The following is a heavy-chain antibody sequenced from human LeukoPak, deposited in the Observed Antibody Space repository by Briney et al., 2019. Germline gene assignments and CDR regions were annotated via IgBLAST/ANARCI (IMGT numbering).Heavy chain of an antibody. CDR3: ARGRGRQVGARWHPDTHHDY. J-gene: IGHJ4*02. D-gene: IGHD4/OR15-4a*01. CDR2: IHYPEST. Sequence: KASETLSLTCAVSGFSISSGYFWGWIRRPPGKGLEWIGTIHYPESTYYNPSLNSRLTISIDTSKNHFPLKLSSVTAADTALYYCARGRGRQVGARWHPDTHHDYWGQGILVTVSS. CDR1: GFSISSGYF. V-gene: IGHV4-38-2*01.